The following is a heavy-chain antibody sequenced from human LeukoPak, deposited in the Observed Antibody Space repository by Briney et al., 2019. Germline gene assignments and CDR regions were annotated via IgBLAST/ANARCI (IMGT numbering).Heavy chain of an antibody. D-gene: IGHD6-13*01. V-gene: IGHV4-34*01. J-gene: IGHJ4*02. CDR3: ARDPCSRSSCPLRY. CDR2: INHSGTT. Sequence: SETLSLTCAVSGGSLSGIYCNWIRQTPGKGQEWIGEINHSGTTNYSPSLKSRVAISVDTSKNQCSLKLTSVTAADTAVYYCARDPCSRSSCPLRYWGQGTQVTVSS. CDR1: GGSLSGIY.